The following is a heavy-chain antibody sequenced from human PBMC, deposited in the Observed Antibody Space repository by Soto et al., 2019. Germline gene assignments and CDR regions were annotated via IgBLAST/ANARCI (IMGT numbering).Heavy chain of an antibody. D-gene: IGHD6-13*01. CDR2: IVVGSGNT. CDR1: GFTFTSSA. V-gene: IGHV1-58*01. J-gene: IGHJ6*02. Sequence: ASVKVSCKASGFTFTSSAVQWVRQARGQRLEWIGWIVVGSGNTNYAQKFQERVTITRDMSTSTAYMELSSLRSEDTAVYYCAAAAGPLYGMDVWGQGTTVTVSS. CDR3: AAAAGPLYGMDV.